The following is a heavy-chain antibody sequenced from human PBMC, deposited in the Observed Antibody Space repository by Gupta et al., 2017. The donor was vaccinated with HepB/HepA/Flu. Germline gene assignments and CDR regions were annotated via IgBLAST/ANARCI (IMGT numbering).Heavy chain of an antibody. J-gene: IGHJ4*02. D-gene: IGHD2-8*01. CDR2: VSGSGDST. CDR1: EFTFRSYA. CDR3: AKDQWFFDY. V-gene: IGHV3-23*01. Sequence: EVQLLESGGGLVQPGGSLTLSCAASEFTFRSYAMSWVRLAPGKGLEWVSTVSGSGDSTYYADSVKGRFTISRDNSKKTLYLQMNSLRAEDTAVYYCAKDQWFFDYWGQGTLVTVSS.